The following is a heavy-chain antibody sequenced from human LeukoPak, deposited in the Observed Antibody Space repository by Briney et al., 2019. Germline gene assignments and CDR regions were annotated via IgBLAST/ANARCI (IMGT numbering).Heavy chain of an antibody. D-gene: IGHD2-21*02. CDR2: ISYDGSNK. CDR3: ARDVGGGDASDY. J-gene: IGHJ4*02. CDR1: GFTFSSYA. V-gene: IGHV3-30*04. Sequence: GGSLRLSCAASGFTFSSYAMHWVRQAPGKGLEWVAVISYDGSNKYYADSVKGRFTISRDNSKNTLYLQMNSLRAEDTAGYYCARDVGGGDASDYWGQGTLVTVSS.